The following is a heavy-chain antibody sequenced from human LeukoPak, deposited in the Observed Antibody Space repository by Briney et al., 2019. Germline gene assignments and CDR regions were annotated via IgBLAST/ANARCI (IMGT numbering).Heavy chain of an antibody. CDR1: GFTFSSYE. V-gene: IGHV3-48*03. Sequence: GGSLRLSCAASGFTFSSYEMNWVRQAPGKGLEWVSDISSSGSNIYYADSVKGRFTISRDNAKNSLYLQMNSLRAEDTAVYYCAGSFGPFTTWLDPWGQGTLVTVSS. D-gene: IGHD3-10*01. CDR3: AGSFGPFTTWLDP. J-gene: IGHJ5*02. CDR2: ISSSGSNI.